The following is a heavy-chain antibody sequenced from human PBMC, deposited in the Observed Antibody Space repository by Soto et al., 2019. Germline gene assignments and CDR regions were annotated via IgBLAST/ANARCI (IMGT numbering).Heavy chain of an antibody. D-gene: IGHD3-10*01. V-gene: IGHV1-8*01. Sequence: QVQLVQSGAEVKKPGASVKVSCKASGYTFTSYDINWVRQATGQGLEWMGWMNPNSGNTGYAQKFQGRVTMTRNTSISTAYMELSSLRSEDTAVYYCARGYSWFGELSLYYYYYYGMDVWGQGTTVTVSS. J-gene: IGHJ6*02. CDR3: ARGYSWFGELSLYYYYYYGMDV. CDR1: GYTFTSYD. CDR2: MNPNSGNT.